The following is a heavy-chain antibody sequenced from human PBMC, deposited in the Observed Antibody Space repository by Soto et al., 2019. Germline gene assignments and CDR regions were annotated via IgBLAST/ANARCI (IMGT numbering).Heavy chain of an antibody. V-gene: IGHV3-11*06. CDR1: GFTFSSYG. CDR2: ISSSSSYT. D-gene: IGHD2-8*01. J-gene: IGHJ4*02. CDR3: VRDAVVSGVDFFDY. Sequence: GGSLRLSCAASGFTFSSYGMSWIRQAPGKGLEWVSYISSSSSYTNYADSVKGRFTISRDNAKNSLYLQMNSLRVEDTAIYYCVRDAVVSGVDFFDYWGQGTLVTVSS.